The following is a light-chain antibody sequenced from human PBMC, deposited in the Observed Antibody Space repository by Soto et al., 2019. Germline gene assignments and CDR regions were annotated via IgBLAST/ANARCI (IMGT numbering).Light chain of an antibody. CDR3: SSYAGSDNFEV. Sequence: QSALTQPPSASGSPGQSVTISCTGTRSDVGDYNYVSWYQQHPGKAPKLLIYEVTKRPSGVPDRFSGSKSANTASLTVSGLQAEDEADYDCSSYAGSDNFEVFGGGTQLTVL. J-gene: IGLJ2*01. CDR2: EVT. CDR1: RSDVGDYNY. V-gene: IGLV2-8*01.